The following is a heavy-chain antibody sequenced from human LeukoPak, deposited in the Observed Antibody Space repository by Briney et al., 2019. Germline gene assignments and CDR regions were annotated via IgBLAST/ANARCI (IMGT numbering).Heavy chain of an antibody. J-gene: IGHJ4*02. CDR1: GGSISSGGYY. V-gene: IGHV4-31*03. Sequence: SQTLSLTCTVSGGSISSGGYYWSWIRQHPGKGLEWIGYIYYSGSTYYNPSLKSRVTISVDTSKNQFSLKLSSVTAADTAVYYCASLDDIAARTDYWGQGALVTVSS. D-gene: IGHD6-6*01. CDR3: ASLDDIAARTDY. CDR2: IYYSGST.